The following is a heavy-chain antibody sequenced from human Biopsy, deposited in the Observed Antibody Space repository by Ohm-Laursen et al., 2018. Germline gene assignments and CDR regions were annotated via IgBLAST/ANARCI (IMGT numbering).Heavy chain of an antibody. CDR3: ARNTGWYGDLYYFDY. J-gene: IGHJ4*02. D-gene: IGHD6-19*01. CDR2: INPSGSTT. V-gene: IGHV1-46*01. CDR1: GFSFTGYY. Sequence: ASVKVSCKTSGFSFTGYYMHWVRQAPGQGLEWMGMINPSGSTTSYPQIFQGRVTMTRDTSKSTVYMELSSLRSADTAVYFCARNTGWYGDLYYFDYWGQGTLVTVSS.